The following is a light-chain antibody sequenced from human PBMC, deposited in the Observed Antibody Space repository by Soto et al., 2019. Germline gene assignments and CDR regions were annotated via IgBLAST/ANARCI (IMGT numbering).Light chain of an antibody. CDR1: SSDVGGYNS. J-gene: IGLJ2*01. CDR3: SSYAGSNIVV. Sequence: QAVVTQPPSASGSPGQSVTISCTGTSSDVGGYNSVSWYQQHPGKAPKLMIYEVSKRPSGVPDRFSGSKSGNTASLTVSGLQAEDEADYYCSSYAGSNIVVFGGGTKVTVL. V-gene: IGLV2-8*01. CDR2: EVS.